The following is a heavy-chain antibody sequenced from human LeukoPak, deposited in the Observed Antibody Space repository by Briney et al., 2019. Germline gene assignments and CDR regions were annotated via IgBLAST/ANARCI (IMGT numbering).Heavy chain of an antibody. CDR1: GYTFTGYY. J-gene: IGHJ5*02. V-gene: IGHV1-2*06. Sequence: ASVKVSYKASGYTFTGYYMHWVRQAPGQGLEWMGRINPNSGGTNYAQKFQGRVTMTRDTPISTAYMELSRLRSDDTAVYYCARDLILGYCSSTSCSNWFDPWGQGTLVTVSS. CDR2: INPNSGGT. D-gene: IGHD2-2*03. CDR3: ARDLILGYCSSTSCSNWFDP.